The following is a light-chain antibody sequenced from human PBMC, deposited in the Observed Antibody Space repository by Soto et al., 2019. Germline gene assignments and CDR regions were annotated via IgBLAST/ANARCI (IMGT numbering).Light chain of an antibody. CDR1: QAIGNF. Sequence: DIQLTQSPSFLSASVGDRVSITCRASQAIGNFLAWYQQKPGKAPNLLIYAASTLQSGVPSRFGGSRSGTDFTLTSSSLQPEDVATYYCQQLSSYPHVFGQGTKLEIK. CDR2: AAS. V-gene: IGKV1-9*01. J-gene: IGKJ2*01. CDR3: QQLSSYPHV.